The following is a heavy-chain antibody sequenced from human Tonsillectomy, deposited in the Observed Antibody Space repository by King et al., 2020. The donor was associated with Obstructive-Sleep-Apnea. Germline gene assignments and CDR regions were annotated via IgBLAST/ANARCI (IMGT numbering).Heavy chain of an antibody. Sequence: QLVQSGAEVKKPGASVKVSCKVSGYTLTELSMHWVRQAPGKGLEWVGGFVPEDGEKIYAQKFEGRVTMTADTSTETAYMELSSLRSEETAVYYCATDRFDRWSPDGFDIWGQGTMVTVSS. D-gene: IGHD3-3*01. CDR3: ATDRFDRWSPDGFDI. V-gene: IGHV1-24*01. CDR1: GYTLTELS. J-gene: IGHJ3*02. CDR2: FVPEDGEK.